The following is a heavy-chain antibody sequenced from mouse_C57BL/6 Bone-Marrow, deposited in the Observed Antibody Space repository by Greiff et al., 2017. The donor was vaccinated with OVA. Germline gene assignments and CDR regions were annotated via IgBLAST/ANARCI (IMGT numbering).Heavy chain of an antibody. V-gene: IGHV5-4*01. D-gene: IGHD1-1*01. J-gene: IGHJ3*01. CDR2: ISAGGSYT. CDR1: GFTFSSYA. Sequence: EVKLEESGGGLVKPGGSLKLSCAASGFTFSSYAMSWVRQTPEKRLEWVGTISAGGSYTYYPDNVKGRFTISRDNAKNNLYLQMSHLKSEDTAMYYCARETVVARGGFAYWGQGTLVTVSA. CDR3: ARETVVARGGFAY.